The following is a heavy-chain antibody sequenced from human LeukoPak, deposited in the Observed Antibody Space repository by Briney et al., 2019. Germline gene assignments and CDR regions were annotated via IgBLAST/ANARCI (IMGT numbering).Heavy chain of an antibody. CDR1: GFTFSGSA. J-gene: IGHJ4*02. V-gene: IGHV3-73*01. CDR2: IRSKASSYAT. Sequence: PGGSLKLSCAASGFTFSGSAMHWVRQASGKGLEWVGRIRSKASSYATAYAASVKGRFTISRDDSKNTAYLQMNSLKTEDTAVYYCTRLGGSRYWGQGTLVTVSS. CDR3: TRLGGSRY. D-gene: IGHD3-10*01.